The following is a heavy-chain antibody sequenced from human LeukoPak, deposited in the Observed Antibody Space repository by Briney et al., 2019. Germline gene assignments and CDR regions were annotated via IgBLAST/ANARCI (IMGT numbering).Heavy chain of an antibody. Sequence: GASVKVSCKASGYTLTSYYMHWVRQAPGQGLEWMGIINPSGGSTSYAQKFQGRVTMTRDMSTSTVYMELSSLRSEDTAVYYCARGITMIVVVDENWFDPWGQGTLVTVSS. CDR1: GYTLTSYY. CDR2: INPSGGST. J-gene: IGHJ5*02. D-gene: IGHD3-22*01. V-gene: IGHV1-46*01. CDR3: ARGITMIVVVDENWFDP.